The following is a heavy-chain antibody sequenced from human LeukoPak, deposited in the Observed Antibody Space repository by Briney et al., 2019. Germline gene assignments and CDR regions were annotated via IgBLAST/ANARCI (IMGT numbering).Heavy chain of an antibody. CDR2: ISGSGGST. D-gene: IGHD6-13*01. J-gene: IGHJ4*02. CDR1: GFTFSSYA. CDR3: AKLPHSSSWYSVDY. Sequence: GRSLRLSCAASGFTFSSYAMSWVRQAPGKGLEWVSAISGSGGSTYYADSVKGRFTISRDNSKNTLYLQMNSLRAEDTAVYYCAKLPHSSSWYSVDYWGQGTLVTVSS. V-gene: IGHV3-23*01.